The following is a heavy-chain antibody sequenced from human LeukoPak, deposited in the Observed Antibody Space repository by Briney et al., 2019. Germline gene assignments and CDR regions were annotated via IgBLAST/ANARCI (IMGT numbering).Heavy chain of an antibody. CDR3: ARVPRSYYYYYYMDV. CDR2: IYYSGSS. V-gene: IGHV4-61*08. CDR1: GGSISSGGYY. Sequence: ASETLSLTCTVSGGSISSGGYYWSWIRQPPGKGLEWIGYIYYSGSSNYNPSLKSRVTISADTSKNQFSLKLSSVTAADTAVYYCARVPRSYYYYYYMDVWGKGTTVTVSS. J-gene: IGHJ6*03.